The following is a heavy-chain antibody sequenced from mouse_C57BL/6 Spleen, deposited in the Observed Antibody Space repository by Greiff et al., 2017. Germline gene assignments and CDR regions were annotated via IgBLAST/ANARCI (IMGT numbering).Heavy chain of an antibody. CDR1: GYPFTSYW. J-gene: IGHJ4*01. Sequence: QVQLQQPGAELVKPGASVTLSCKASGYPFTSYWMHWVKQRPGQGLEWIGMNHPNSGSTNYNEKFKSKATLTVDKSSSTAYMQLSSLTSEDSAVYYCARDAMDYWGQGTSDTVSS. CDR3: ARDAMDY. CDR2: NHPNSGST. V-gene: IGHV1-64*01.